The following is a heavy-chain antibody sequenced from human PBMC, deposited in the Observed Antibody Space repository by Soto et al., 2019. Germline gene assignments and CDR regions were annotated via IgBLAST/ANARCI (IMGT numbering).Heavy chain of an antibody. CDR2: IYWNDDK. CDR3: APILGRDYDYVWGSHRFFDY. Sequence: SGPTLVNPTQTLTLTCTFSGFSLSTSGVGVGWIRQPPGKALEWLALIYWNDDKRYSPSLKSRLTITKDTSKNQVVLTMTNMDPVDTATHYCAPILGRDYDYVWGSHRFFDYWGQGPLVTVSS. V-gene: IGHV2-5*01. J-gene: IGHJ4*02. D-gene: IGHD3-16*02. CDR1: GFSLSTSGVG.